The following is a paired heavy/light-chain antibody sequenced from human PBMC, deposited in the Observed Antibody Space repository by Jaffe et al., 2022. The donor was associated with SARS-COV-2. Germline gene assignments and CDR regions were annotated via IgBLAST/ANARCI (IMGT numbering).Heavy chain of an antibody. Sequence: EVQLVQSGGGLVLPGGSLRLSCGASGFSFSISWMHWVRQAPGKGLVWVSHINIDGGTTYADAVKGRFTISRDNAKNMVYLQMNSLRAEDTAVYYCGRDVAWGLASWGQGSLVTVSS. J-gene: IGHJ5*02. CDR2: INIDGGT. CDR1: GFSFSISW. V-gene: IGHV3-74*01. D-gene: IGHD3-16*01. CDR3: GRDVAWGLAS.
Light chain of an antibody. J-gene: IGLJ3*02. CDR1: SGSVATSHY. CDR3: VLYVGSGTWV. V-gene: IGLV8-61*01. CDR2: NTN. Sequence: QTVVTQEPPFSVSPGGTVTLTCGLTSGSVATSHYPSWYQQTPGQAPRTLIYNTNTRSSGVPDRFSGSILGNKAALTITGAQADDECDYYCVLYVGSGTWVFGGGTKLTVL.